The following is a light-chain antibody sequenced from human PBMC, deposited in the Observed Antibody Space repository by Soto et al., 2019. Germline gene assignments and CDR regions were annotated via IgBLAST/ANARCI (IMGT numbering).Light chain of an antibody. J-gene: IGKJ1*01. Sequence: DIQMTQSPPSLSASVGDRVTITCRASQGISNYLAWYQQRPGKVPELLIYAASTLQSGVPSRFSGSGSGADFTLTISRLQPEDVATYYCQKYDRVPWTFGQGPKVEIK. CDR2: AAS. CDR3: QKYDRVPWT. V-gene: IGKV1-27*01. CDR1: QGISNY.